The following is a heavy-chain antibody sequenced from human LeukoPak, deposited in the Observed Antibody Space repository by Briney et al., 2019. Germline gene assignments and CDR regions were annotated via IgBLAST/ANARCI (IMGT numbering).Heavy chain of an antibody. V-gene: IGHV3-7*01. J-gene: IGHJ4*02. CDR1: GFALRTSW. CDR2: IKREGDGK. CDR3: AKDGGGPLD. D-gene: IGHD3-10*01. Sequence: PGGSLRLSCAASGFALRTSWMSWVRQAPGKGLEWVANIKREGDGKNYVDSVKGRFTISRDNAENSLYLQMNSLRAEDTAVYYCAKDGGGPLDWGQGTLVTVSS.